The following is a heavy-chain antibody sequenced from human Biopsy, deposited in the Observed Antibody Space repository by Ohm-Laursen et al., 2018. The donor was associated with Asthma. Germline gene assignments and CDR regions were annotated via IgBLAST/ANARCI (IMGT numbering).Heavy chain of an antibody. Sequence: SETLSLTCSVSGGSINIGDYYWSWIRQHPVKGLEWIGHVYYSGSTDHNPSLKSRVTISIDASKNQFSLKLTSVTAADTAVYYCARGVDRVTGLLDHFDSWGQGTLVTVSS. CDR1: GGSINIGDYY. CDR3: ARGVDRVTGLLDHFDS. V-gene: IGHV4-61*08. J-gene: IGHJ4*02. D-gene: IGHD2-21*02. CDR2: VYYSGST.